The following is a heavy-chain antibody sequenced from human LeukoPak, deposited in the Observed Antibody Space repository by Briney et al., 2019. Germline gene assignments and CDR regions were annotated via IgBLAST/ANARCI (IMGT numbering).Heavy chain of an antibody. Sequence: GSLRLSCAASGFTFSSYWMSWIRQPPGKGLEWIGSIYYSGSASYNPSLKSRVTISVDTSKNHFSLELKSLTVADTAVYYCANGAKFDPWGPGTLVTVSS. CDR1: GFTFSSYW. D-gene: IGHD5-24*01. V-gene: IGHV4-39*02. CDR3: ANGAKFDP. CDR2: IYYSGSA. J-gene: IGHJ5*02.